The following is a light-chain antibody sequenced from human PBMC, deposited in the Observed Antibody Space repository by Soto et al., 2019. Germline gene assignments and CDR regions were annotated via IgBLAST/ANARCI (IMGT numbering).Light chain of an antibody. CDR2: GTT. J-gene: IGKJ1*01. CDR3: QQYNNWPKT. Sequence: EIVKTQSPAALSVSPGERATLSCRASQSISSSLAWYQQRPGQAPRLLIYGTTTRAAGVPSRFSGSGSGAEFTLTISSLQSEDFAFYYCQQYNNWPKTFGQGTKV. CDR1: QSISSS. V-gene: IGKV3-15*01.